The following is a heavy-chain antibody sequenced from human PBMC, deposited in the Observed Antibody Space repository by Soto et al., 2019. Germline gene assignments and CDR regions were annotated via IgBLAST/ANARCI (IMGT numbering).Heavy chain of an antibody. V-gene: IGHV4-59*01. CDR1: GGSISSYY. D-gene: IGHD5-12*01. CDR3: ARSLGYGDY. CDR2: IYYSGST. J-gene: IGHJ4*02. Sequence: QVQLQESGPGLVKPSETLSLTCTVSGGSISSYYWSWIRQPPGKGLEWIGYIYYSGSTNYNPSLKSRVTISVDTSKNQFSLKLSSVTAADTAVYYCARSLGYGDYWGQGTLVTVSS.